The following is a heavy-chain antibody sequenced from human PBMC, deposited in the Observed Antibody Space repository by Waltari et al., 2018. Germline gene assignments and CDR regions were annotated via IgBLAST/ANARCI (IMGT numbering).Heavy chain of an antibody. CDR1: GLPLSTYV. CDR3: VRSAWFDS. D-gene: IGHD6-19*01. Sequence: EGQLLESGGGLVPPGGSLELSRAASGLPLSTYVMSWVRQAPGKGLEWVSPLSDAGSYRYSADSVKGRFTIAIYNSENRLYLQMNSRRAVDTSVYDCVRSAWFDSWGQGPLFTVSS. CDR2: LSDAGSYR. J-gene: IGHJ5*01. V-gene: IGHV3-23*01.